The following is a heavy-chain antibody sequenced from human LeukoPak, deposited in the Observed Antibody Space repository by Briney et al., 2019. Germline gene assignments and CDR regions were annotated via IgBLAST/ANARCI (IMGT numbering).Heavy chain of an antibody. J-gene: IGHJ4*02. CDR1: GGSISSYY. D-gene: IGHD5-18*01. CDR2: IYYSGST. CDR3: ARHKTDTAMVSLVRWIDY. Sequence: SETLSLTCTVSGGSISSYYWSWIRQPPGKGLEWIGYIYYSGSTNYNPSLKGRVTISVDTSKNQFSLKLSSVTAADTAVYYCARHKTDTAMVSLVRWIDYRGQGTLVTVSS. V-gene: IGHV4-59*08.